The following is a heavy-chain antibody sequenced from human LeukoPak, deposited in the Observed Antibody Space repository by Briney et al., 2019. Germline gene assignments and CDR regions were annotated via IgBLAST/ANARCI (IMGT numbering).Heavy chain of an antibody. J-gene: IGHJ6*03. CDR2: IYSSGST. Sequence: IPSETLSLTCTVSGGSISSHYWSWIRQPAGKGLEWIGRIYSSGSTNYNPSLKSRVTMSVDTSKNQFSLRLSSVTAADTAIYYCVRVRGCSSTSCSPHYYYYMDVWGKGTTVTVSS. CDR3: VRVRGCSSTSCSPHYYYYMDV. V-gene: IGHV4-4*07. CDR1: GGSISSHY. D-gene: IGHD2-2*01.